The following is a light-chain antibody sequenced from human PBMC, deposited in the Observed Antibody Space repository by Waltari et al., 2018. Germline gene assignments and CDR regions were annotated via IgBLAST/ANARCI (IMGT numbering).Light chain of an antibody. CDR2: DAS. CDR3: QQYGNLTPSGT. V-gene: IGKV1-33*01. Sequence: DIQMTQSPSSLSASVGDRVTIPCQASQCINKSLNWYQQKPGKPPNLLIYDASNLETGVPTVFSRNGTGRHFTLTISSLQPEDIATDYCQQYGNLTPSGTFGQGTRLEIK. CDR1: QCINKS. J-gene: IGKJ5*01.